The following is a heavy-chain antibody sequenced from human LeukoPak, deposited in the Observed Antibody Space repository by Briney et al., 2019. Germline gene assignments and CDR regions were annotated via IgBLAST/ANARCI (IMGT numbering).Heavy chain of an antibody. CDR3: ATELRYFDWLLPGGGEYFDY. J-gene: IGHJ4*02. V-gene: IGHV1-69*04. Sequence: GASVKVSCKASGGTFSSYAISWVRQAPGQGLEWMGRIIPILGIANYAQKFQGRVTMTEDTSTDTAYMELSSLRSEDTAVYYCATELRYFDWLLPGGGEYFDYWGQGTLVTVSS. CDR1: GGTFSSYA. CDR2: IIPILGIA. D-gene: IGHD3-9*01.